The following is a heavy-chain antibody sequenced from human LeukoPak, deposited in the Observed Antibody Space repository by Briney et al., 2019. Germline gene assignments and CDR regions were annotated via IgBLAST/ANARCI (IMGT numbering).Heavy chain of an antibody. D-gene: IGHD1-14*01. CDR2: ISSSSSTI. V-gene: IGHV3-48*01. J-gene: IGHJ6*03. CDR1: GFTFSSYS. CDR3: ARDILTDYYYYYMDV. Sequence: PGGSLRLSCAASGFTFSSYSMNWVRQAPGKGLEWVSYISSSSSTIYYADSVKGRFTISRDNAKNSLYLQMNSLRAEDTAVYYCARDILTDYYYYYMDVWGKGTTVTVSS.